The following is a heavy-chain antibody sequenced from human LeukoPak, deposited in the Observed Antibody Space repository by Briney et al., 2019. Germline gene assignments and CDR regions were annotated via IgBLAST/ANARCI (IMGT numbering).Heavy chain of an antibody. CDR2: IIPMLGIA. J-gene: IGHJ4*02. V-gene: IGHV1-69*02. Sequence: SVKVSFKGSGGTFSNYTISWVGQARGKGVEGMGRIIPMLGIANYAQKFQGRVTITADKSTSTAYMELSSLRSEDTAVYYCARLSDCCGQGTLVTVSS. CDR1: GGTFSNYT. CDR3: ARLSDC.